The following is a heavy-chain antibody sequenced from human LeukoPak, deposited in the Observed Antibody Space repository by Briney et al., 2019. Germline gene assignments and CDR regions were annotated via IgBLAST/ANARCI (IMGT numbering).Heavy chain of an antibody. CDR2: IIPILGIA. CDR3: VKNGQQLRYFQH. CDR1: GGTFSSYA. V-gene: IGHV1-69*04. D-gene: IGHD6-13*01. J-gene: IGHJ1*01. Sequence: GSSVKVSCKASGGTFSSYAISWVRQAPGQGLEWMGRIIPILGIANYAQKFQGRVTITADKSTSTAYMELSSLRSEDTAVYYCVKNGQQLRYFQHWGQGTLVTVSS.